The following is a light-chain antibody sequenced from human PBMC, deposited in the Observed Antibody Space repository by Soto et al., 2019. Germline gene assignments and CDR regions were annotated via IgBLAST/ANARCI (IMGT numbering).Light chain of an antibody. CDR1: QSLLHITGETF. Sequence: DVVMTQTPLSLSVTPGQPASISCKSSQSLLHITGETFLFWYLQKPGQSPQLLIYEVSTRVSGVPERFSGSGSGTDFTLEISRVETDDVGIYYCLQSTQLPPTFGQGTRLG. CDR2: EVS. CDR3: LQSTQLPPT. V-gene: IGKV2D-29*02. J-gene: IGKJ5*01.